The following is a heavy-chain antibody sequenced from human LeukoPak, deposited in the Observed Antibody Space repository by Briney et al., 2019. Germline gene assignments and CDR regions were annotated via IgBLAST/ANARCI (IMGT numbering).Heavy chain of an antibody. CDR3: ARDPSNTSGWYIYFDY. CDR2: ISAYNGDT. D-gene: IGHD6-19*01. CDR1: GYTFTSYG. J-gene: IGHJ4*02. Sequence: ASVKVSCKASGYTFTSYGISWVRRAPGQGLEWMGWISAYNGDTHYAQRFQGRVTLTIDTSTSTAYMELRDLRSDDTAMYYCARDPSNTSGWYIYFDYWGQGTLVTVSS. V-gene: IGHV1-18*01.